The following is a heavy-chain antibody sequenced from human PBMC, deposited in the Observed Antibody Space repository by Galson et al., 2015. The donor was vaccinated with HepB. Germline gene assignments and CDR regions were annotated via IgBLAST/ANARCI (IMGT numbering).Heavy chain of an antibody. Sequence: SLRLSCAVSDFTVSNNYMSWVRQAPGKGLEWVSTIYSDGTTHYAASVKGRFTISRDNTKNSVYLQMNSLTTDDTAVYYCARAISAAYDQWGQGTLVTVSS. CDR1: DFTVSNNY. CDR3: ARAISAAYDQ. V-gene: IGHV3-53*01. CDR2: IYSDGTT. D-gene: IGHD2-15*01. J-gene: IGHJ4*02.